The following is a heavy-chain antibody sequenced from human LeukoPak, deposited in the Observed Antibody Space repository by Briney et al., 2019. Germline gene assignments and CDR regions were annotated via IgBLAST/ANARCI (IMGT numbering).Heavy chain of an antibody. V-gene: IGHV1-69*13. J-gene: IGHJ6*03. Sequence: SVKVSCKASGGTFSSYAISWVRQAPGQGLEWMGGIIPIFGTANYAQKFQGRVTITADESTSTAYMELSSLRSEDTAAYYCARDAGYSYNYYYYMDVWGKGTTVTVSS. CDR3: ARDAGYSYNYYYYMDV. CDR2: IIPIFGTA. CDR1: GGTFSSYA. D-gene: IGHD5-18*01.